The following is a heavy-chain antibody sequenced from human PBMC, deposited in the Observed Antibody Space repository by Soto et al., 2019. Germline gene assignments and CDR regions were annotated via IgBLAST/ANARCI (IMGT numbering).Heavy chain of an antibody. D-gene: IGHD5-12*01. CDR3: ARVPVEMATLGYYYYYGMDV. CDR1: GGSVSSGSYY. Sequence: PSETLSLTCTVSGGSVSSGSYYWSWIRQPPGKGLEWIGYIYYSGSTNYNPSLKSRVTISVDTSKNQFSLKLSSVTAADTAVYYCARVPVEMATLGYYYYYGMDVWGQGTTVTVYS. V-gene: IGHV4-61*01. J-gene: IGHJ6*02. CDR2: IYYSGST.